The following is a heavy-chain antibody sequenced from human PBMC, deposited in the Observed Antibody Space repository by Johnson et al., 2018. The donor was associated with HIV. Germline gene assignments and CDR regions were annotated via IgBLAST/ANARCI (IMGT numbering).Heavy chain of an antibody. CDR1: GFTFSSYG. V-gene: IGHV3-30*03. J-gene: IGHJ3*02. Sequence: QVWLVESGGGVVQPGRSLRLSCAASGFTFSSYGMHWVRQAPGKGLEWVAVISYDGSNKYYADSVRGRFTISRDNSKNPLYLQMNSLRAEDTAMYYCARVRGGTGHGAFDIWGQGTMVTVSS. CDR2: ISYDGSNK. CDR3: ARVRGGTGHGAFDI.